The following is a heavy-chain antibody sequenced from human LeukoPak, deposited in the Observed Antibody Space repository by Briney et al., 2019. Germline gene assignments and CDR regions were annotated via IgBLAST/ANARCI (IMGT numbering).Heavy chain of an antibody. D-gene: IGHD3-10*01. J-gene: IGHJ1*01. CDR2: IYRSGTT. V-gene: IGHV4-39*07. CDR1: GGSINNTTYY. Sequence: SETLSLTCTVSGGSINNTTYYWGWIRQSPGKGLEWIGNIYRSGTTYYNPSLKSRITISLDKSRNHFSLKLSSVTAADTAVYYCARAPPYYYGSRTYFHHWGQGTAVTVSS. CDR3: ARAPPYYYGSRTYFHH.